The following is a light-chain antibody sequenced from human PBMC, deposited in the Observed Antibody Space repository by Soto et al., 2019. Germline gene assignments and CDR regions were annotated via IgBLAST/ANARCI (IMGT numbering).Light chain of an antibody. CDR3: SSYTSCSTRV. CDR1: SSDVGAYNY. Sequence: QSVLTQPASVSGSPGQSITISCTGTSSDVGAYNYVSWYQQHPGKAPKLMIYDVSNRPSGVSNRFSGSKSGNTASLTISGLQAEDEADYYCSSYTSCSTRVFGGGTKVTVL. V-gene: IGLV2-14*01. CDR2: DVS. J-gene: IGLJ2*01.